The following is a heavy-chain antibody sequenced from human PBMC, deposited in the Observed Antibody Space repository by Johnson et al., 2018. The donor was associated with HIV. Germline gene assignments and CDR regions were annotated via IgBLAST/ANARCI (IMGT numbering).Heavy chain of an antibody. D-gene: IGHD6-6*01. CDR2: ISYDGSNK. CDR1: FSSYT. V-gene: IGHV3-30-3*01. J-gene: IGHJ3*01. Sequence: FSSYTIHWVRQAPGKGLEWVAVISYDGSNKYYADSVKGRFTISRDNSKNTLYLQMHSLRSEDTAVYYCARDRAILAARPAGAFDVWGTGTMVTVSS. CDR3: ARDRAILAARPAGAFDV.